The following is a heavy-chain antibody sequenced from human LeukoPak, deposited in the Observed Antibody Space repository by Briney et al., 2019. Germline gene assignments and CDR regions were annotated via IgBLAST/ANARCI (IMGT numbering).Heavy chain of an antibody. CDR1: GYTFTSYG. D-gene: IGHD6-19*01. J-gene: IGHJ4*02. Sequence: ASVKVSCKASGYTFTSYGISWVRQAPGQGLEWMGWISAYNGNTNYAQKLQGRVTMTTDTSTSTAYMELRSLRSDDTAVYYCAGDPSYSSGWYGFDYWGQGTLVTVSS. CDR2: ISAYNGNT. CDR3: AGDPSYSSGWYGFDY. V-gene: IGHV1-18*01.